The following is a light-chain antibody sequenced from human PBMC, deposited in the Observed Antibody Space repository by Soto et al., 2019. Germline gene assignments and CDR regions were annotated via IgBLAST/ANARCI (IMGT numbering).Light chain of an antibody. V-gene: IGLV1-40*01. CDR1: SSNIGAGYD. J-gene: IGLJ1*01. CDR3: QPYVSGLSVYV. CDR2: GNS. Sequence: QSVLTQPPSVSGAPGQRVTISCTGSSSNIGAGYDVHWYQQLPGTAPKLLIYGNSNRPSGVPDRFSGSKSGTSASLAITGLKAEDEANYYYQPYVSGLSVYVFGPGTNLTVL.